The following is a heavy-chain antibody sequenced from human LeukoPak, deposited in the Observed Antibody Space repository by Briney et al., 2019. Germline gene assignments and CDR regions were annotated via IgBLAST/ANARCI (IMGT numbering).Heavy chain of an antibody. V-gene: IGHV3-23*01. J-gene: IGHJ3*02. D-gene: IGHD4-17*01. CDR3: AKADDSGDYQDAFDI. CDR1: GFTFSSYW. CDR2: ITGSGGST. Sequence: SGGSLRLSCAASGFTFSSYWMNWVRQAPGQGLEWVSVITGSGGSTYYADSVKGRFSISRDNSKNTLYLQMNSLRAEDTAVYYCAKADDSGDYQDAFDIWGHGTMVAVSS.